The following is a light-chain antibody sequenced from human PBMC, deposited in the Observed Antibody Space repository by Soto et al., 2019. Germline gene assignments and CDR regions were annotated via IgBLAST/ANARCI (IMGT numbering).Light chain of an antibody. CDR1: QSVDTW. J-gene: IGKJ1*01. Sequence: DIQMTQFPSTLSASVGDRVTITCRASQSVDTWLAWYQQKPGKAPSLLIYRASSLESGVPSRFSGSGSGTDFTLTIRSLQPDDFATYYCQQYNNYPRTFGQGTKV. V-gene: IGKV1-5*03. CDR3: QQYNNYPRT. CDR2: RAS.